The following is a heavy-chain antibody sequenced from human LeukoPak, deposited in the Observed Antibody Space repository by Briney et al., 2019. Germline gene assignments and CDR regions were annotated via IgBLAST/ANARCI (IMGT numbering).Heavy chain of an antibody. D-gene: IGHD6-13*01. Sequence: GGSLRLSCAASGFTFSSYSMDWVRQAPGKGLEWVLSISSSSSYIYYADSVKGRFTISRDNAKNSLYLQMNSLRAEDTAVYYCAREGYSSSWYYFDYWGQGTLVTVSS. CDR3: AREGYSSSWYYFDY. V-gene: IGHV3-21*01. CDR2: ISSSSSYI. CDR1: GFTFSSYS. J-gene: IGHJ4*02.